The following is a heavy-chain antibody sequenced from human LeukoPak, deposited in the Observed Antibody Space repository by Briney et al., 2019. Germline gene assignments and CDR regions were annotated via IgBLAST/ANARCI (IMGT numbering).Heavy chain of an antibody. D-gene: IGHD2-2*01. CDR1: GFTFSSYW. Sequence: GGSLRLSCAASGFTFSSYWMNWLRQAPGKGLEWVANINQDGSEKFYVDSVKGRFTISRDNAKNSLYLQLNSLRAEDTAVYYCARSAGTESRVPAAPFDPWGQGTLVTVSS. CDR2: INQDGSEK. CDR3: ARSAGTESRVPAAPFDP. J-gene: IGHJ5*02. V-gene: IGHV3-7*03.